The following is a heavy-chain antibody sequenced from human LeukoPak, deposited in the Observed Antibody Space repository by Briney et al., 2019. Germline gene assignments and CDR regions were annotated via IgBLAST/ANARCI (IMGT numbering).Heavy chain of an antibody. CDR2: VYTSGST. CDR1: GGSISSYY. J-gene: IGHJ5*02. D-gene: IGHD3-22*01. V-gene: IGHV4-4*07. CDR3: AREKIGYYDGSGRGWFDP. Sequence: SETLSLTCTVSGGSISSYYWSWIRQPAGKGLEWIGRVYTSGSTNYNPSLKSRVTISVDTSKKQFSLKLSSVTAADTAVYYCAREKIGYYDGSGRGWFDPWGQGTLVTVSS.